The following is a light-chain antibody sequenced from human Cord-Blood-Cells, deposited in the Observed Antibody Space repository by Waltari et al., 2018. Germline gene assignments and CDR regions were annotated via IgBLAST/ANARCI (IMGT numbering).Light chain of an antibody. Sequence: QSALTQPASVSGSPGQSITISCTGTSSDVGGYNLVSCYQQPPGKAPKLMIYEGSKRPSGVSNRFSGSKSGNTASLTISGLQAEDEADYYCCSYAGSSTWVFGGGTKLTVL. CDR2: EGS. V-gene: IGLV2-23*01. CDR3: CSYAGSSTWV. CDR1: SSDVGGYNL. J-gene: IGLJ3*02.